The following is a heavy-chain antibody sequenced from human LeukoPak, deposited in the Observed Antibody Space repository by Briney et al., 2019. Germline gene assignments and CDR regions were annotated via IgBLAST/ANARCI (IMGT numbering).Heavy chain of an antibody. V-gene: IGHV1-46*01. Sequence: ASVKVSCKASGYTFTLYYMHWVRQALGQGLEWMGIINPSGGSTTYAQKFQGRVTLTTDTSTSTVYMELSSLRSEDTAVYYCARDSYSSSPPYYYYYAMNVWGQGTTVTVSS. CDR1: GYTFTLYY. CDR3: ARDSYSSSPPYYYYYAMNV. CDR2: INPSGGST. J-gene: IGHJ6*02. D-gene: IGHD6-13*01.